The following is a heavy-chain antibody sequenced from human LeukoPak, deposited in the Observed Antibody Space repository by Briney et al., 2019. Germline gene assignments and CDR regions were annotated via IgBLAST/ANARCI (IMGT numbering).Heavy chain of an antibody. J-gene: IGHJ4*02. Sequence: PGGSLRLSCAASGFIFSNYWMNWVRQVPGKGLMWVSRMNSDGSSRTYADSVEGRFTISRDNAKNTLYLQMNSLRAEDLAVYYCARESTAVGDYYFDYWGQGILVTVSS. CDR2: MNSDGSSR. V-gene: IGHV3-74*01. D-gene: IGHD3-16*01. CDR3: ARESTAVGDYYFDY. CDR1: GFIFSNYW.